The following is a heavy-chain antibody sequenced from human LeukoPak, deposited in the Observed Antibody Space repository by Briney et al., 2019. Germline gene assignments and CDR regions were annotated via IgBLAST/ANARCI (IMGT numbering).Heavy chain of an antibody. CDR1: GGTFSSYA. CDR2: IIPIFGTA. D-gene: IGHD2-15*01. V-gene: IGHV1-69*05. J-gene: IGHJ4*02. CDR3: ARGHRYCSGGSCRYYFDY. Sequence: GASVKVSCKASGGTFSSYAISWVRQAPGQGLEWMGGIIPIFGTANYAQKFQGRVTMTRNTSISTAYMELSSLRSEDTAVYYCARGHRYCSGGSCRYYFDYWGQGTLVTVSS.